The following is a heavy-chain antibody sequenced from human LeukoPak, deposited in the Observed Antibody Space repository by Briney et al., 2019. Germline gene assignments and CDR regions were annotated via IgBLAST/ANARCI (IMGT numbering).Heavy chain of an antibody. Sequence: SETLSLTCTVSGGSISSYYWSWIRQPPGKGLEWIGEINHSGSTSYNPSLKSRVTISVDTSKNQFSLKLSSVTAADTAVYYCVTEPGYCTGGRCYGGWFDPWGQGTLVTVSS. J-gene: IGHJ5*02. V-gene: IGHV4-34*01. CDR3: VTEPGYCTGGRCYGGWFDP. D-gene: IGHD2-15*01. CDR2: INHSGST. CDR1: GGSISSYY.